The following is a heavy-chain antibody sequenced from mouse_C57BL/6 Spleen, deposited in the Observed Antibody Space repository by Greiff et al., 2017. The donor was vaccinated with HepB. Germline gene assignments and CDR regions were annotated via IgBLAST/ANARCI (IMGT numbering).Heavy chain of an antibody. Sequence: QVQLQQSGPGLVQPSQSLSITCTVSGFSLTSYGVHWVRQSPGKGLEWLGVIWSGGSTDYNAAFISRLSISKDNSKSQVFFKMNSLQADDTAIYYCARKWLRHWYFDVWGTGTTVTVSS. CDR3: ARKWLRHWYFDV. CDR1: GFSLTSYG. J-gene: IGHJ1*03. V-gene: IGHV2-2*01. CDR2: IWSGGST. D-gene: IGHD2-2*01.